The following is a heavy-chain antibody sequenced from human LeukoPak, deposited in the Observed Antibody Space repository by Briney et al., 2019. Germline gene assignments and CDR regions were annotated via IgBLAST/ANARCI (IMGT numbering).Heavy chain of an antibody. V-gene: IGHV3-33*06. D-gene: IGHD1-26*01. CDR3: AKALIPLSIVGATRGVDY. Sequence: PGGSLRLSCAASGFTFSTYGMHWVRQAPGKGLEWVALIWHDGSNKYYADSVMGRFTISRDNSKNTLYLQKTSLRAEDTAIYYCAKALIPLSIVGATRGVDYWGQGTLVTSST. J-gene: IGHJ4*02. CDR1: GFTFSTYG. CDR2: IWHDGSNK.